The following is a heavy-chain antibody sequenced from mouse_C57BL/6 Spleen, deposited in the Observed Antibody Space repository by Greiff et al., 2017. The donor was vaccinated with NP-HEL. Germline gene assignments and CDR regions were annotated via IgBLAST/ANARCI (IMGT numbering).Heavy chain of an antibody. CDR1: GFTFSSYT. D-gene: IGHD1-1*01. CDR3: ARGGGYGSSYTYFDV. V-gene: IGHV5-9*01. Sequence: EVQRVESGGGLVKPGGSLKLSCAASGFTFSSYTMSWVRQTPEKRLEWVATISGGGGNTYYPDSVKGRFTISRDNAKNTLYLQMSSLRSEDTALYYCARGGGYGSSYTYFDVWGTGTTVTVSS. J-gene: IGHJ1*03. CDR2: ISGGGGNT.